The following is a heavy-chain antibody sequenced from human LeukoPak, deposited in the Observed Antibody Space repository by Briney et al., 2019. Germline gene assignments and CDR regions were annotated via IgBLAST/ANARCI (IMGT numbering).Heavy chain of an antibody. CDR1: GGSFSGYY. CDR2: INHSGST. CDR3: ARGQATEKPKDYYYGMDV. J-gene: IGHJ6*02. Sequence: SETLSLTCAVYGGSFSGYYWSWIRQPLGKGLEWIGEINHSGSTNYNPSLKSRVTISVDTSKNQFSLKLSSVTAADTAVYYCARGQATEKPKDYYYGMDVWGQGTTVTVSS. D-gene: IGHD5-12*01. V-gene: IGHV4-34*01.